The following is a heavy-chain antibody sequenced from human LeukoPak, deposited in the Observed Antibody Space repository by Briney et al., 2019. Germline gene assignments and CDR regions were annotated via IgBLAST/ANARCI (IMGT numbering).Heavy chain of an antibody. CDR3: ATGGSGWYSPFNY. V-gene: IGHV3-23*01. CDR1: GFTFSTYA. J-gene: IGHJ4*02. D-gene: IGHD6-19*01. CDR2: INSAGGDT. Sequence: PGGSLRLSCAASGFTFSTYAMSWVRQAPGKGLEWASAINSAGGDTFYADSVKGRFTISRDNSKNTLYLQMNSLRVEDTAVYYCATGGSGWYSPFNYWGQGTLVTVSS.